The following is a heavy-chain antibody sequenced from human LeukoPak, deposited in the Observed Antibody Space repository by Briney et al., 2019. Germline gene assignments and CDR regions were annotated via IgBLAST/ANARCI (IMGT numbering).Heavy chain of an antibody. CDR3: ARHASHSLAGHTKYYFDY. CDR1: GGSISSGHYY. Sequence: PSETLSLTCTVSGGSISSGHYYWSWIRQPPGKGLEWIGYIYYSGYTYYNPSLKSRVSISVDTSKNQFSLKPSSVTAADTAVYYCARHASHSLAGHTKYYFDYWGQGTLVTVSS. CDR2: IYYSGYT. J-gene: IGHJ4*02. V-gene: IGHV4-30-4*08. D-gene: IGHD3-16*01.